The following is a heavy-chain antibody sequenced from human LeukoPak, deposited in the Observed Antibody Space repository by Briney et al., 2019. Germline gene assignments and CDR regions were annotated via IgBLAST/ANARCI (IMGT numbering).Heavy chain of an antibody. CDR3: ARDLPRDSSGYYWGTFDL. CDR2: ISYDGSNK. CDR1: GFAFNYCG. V-gene: IGHV3-30*03. J-gene: IGHJ3*01. Sequence: PGRSLRLSCAASGFAFNYCGMHWVRQAPGKGLEWVAVISYDGSNKYYGDSVTGRFTISRDNFKNTLYLQMNSLRPEDTAVYYCARDLPRDSSGYYWGTFDLWGQGTMVTVSS. D-gene: IGHD3-22*01.